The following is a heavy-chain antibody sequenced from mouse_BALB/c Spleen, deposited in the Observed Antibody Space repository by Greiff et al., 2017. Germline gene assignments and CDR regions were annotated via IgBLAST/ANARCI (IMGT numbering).Heavy chain of an antibody. D-gene: IGHD2-4*01. J-gene: IGHJ4*01. CDR3: ARHGDYDAHAMDY. CDR1: GFTFSSYG. CDR2: ISSGGSYT. Sequence: EVHLVESGGDLVKPGGSLKLSCAASGFTFSSYGMSWVRQTPDKRLEWVATISSGGSYTYYPDSVKGRFTISRDNAKNTLYLQMSSLKSEDTAMYYCARHGDYDAHAMDYWGQGTSVTVSS. V-gene: IGHV5-6*01.